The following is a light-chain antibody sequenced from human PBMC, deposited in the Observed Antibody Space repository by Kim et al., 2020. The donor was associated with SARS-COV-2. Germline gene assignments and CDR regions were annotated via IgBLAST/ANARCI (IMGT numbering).Light chain of an antibody. CDR1: QSIFNSY. Sequence: ENVLTQSPGTLSLSPGERATLSCRASQSIFNSYLAWYQQRPGQAPRLLIYGASSRATGIPDRFSGSGSGTDFTLTISRLEPEDFAVYYCQQYGSSPDTFGQGTKLEI. J-gene: IGKJ2*01. CDR2: GAS. V-gene: IGKV3-20*01. CDR3: QQYGSSPDT.